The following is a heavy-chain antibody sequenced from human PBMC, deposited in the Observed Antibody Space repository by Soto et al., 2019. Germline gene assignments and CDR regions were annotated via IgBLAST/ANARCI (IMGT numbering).Heavy chain of an antibody. Sequence: QVQLQESGPGLVKPSETLSLTCSVSGGSVSSGSYYWSWIRQSPEKGLEWIGYIYYTGGTKYNPSLTSRVTISADTSRNHFSLKLTSVTAADTAGYYCARLEVGLDYWGQGVLVTVSS. CDR2: IYYTGGT. J-gene: IGHJ4*02. CDR1: GGSVSSGSYY. CDR3: ARLEVGLDY. V-gene: IGHV4-61*03. D-gene: IGHD2-2*01.